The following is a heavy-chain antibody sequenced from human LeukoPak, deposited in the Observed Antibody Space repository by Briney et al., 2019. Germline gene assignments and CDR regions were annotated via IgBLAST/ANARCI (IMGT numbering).Heavy chain of an antibody. D-gene: IGHD1-26*01. CDR2: IYHSGST. CDR1: GGSISSSNW. CDR3: ARDHRGVEWELLTDY. J-gene: IGHJ4*02. Sequence: SETLSLTCAVSGGSISSSNWWSWVRQPPGKGLEWIGEIYHSGSTNYNPSLKSRVTISVDKSKNQFSLKLSSVTAADTAVYYCARDHRGVEWELLTDYWGQGTLVTVSS. V-gene: IGHV4-4*02.